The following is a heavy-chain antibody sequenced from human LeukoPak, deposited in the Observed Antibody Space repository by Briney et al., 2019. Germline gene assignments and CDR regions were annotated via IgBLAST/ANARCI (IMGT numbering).Heavy chain of an antibody. CDR2: IYYSGST. V-gene: IGHV4-59*01. CDR3: ARAPRGKRGAFDI. J-gene: IGHJ3*02. Sequence: SETLSLTCTVSGGSISIYYWSWIRQPPGKGLEWIGYIYYSGSTNYNPSLKSRVTISVDTSKNQFSLKLSSVTAADTAVYYCARAPRGKRGAFDIWGQGTMVTVSS. D-gene: IGHD1-1*01. CDR1: GGSISIYY.